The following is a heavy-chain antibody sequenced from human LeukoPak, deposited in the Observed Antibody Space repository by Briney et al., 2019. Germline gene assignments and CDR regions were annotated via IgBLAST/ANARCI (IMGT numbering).Heavy chain of an antibody. CDR1: GYSFSNYY. D-gene: IGHD6-6*01. Sequence: GESLKISCKGSGYSFSNYYIDWVRQMPGKGLEWMGVMYPGGSDIRYSPSFQGQVTISADKSISTAYLQWSSLKASDTAMYYCARHGPSIAARPGGSDPWGQGTLVTVSS. J-gene: IGHJ5*02. CDR2: MYPGGSDI. V-gene: IGHV5-51*01. CDR3: ARHGPSIAARPGGSDP.